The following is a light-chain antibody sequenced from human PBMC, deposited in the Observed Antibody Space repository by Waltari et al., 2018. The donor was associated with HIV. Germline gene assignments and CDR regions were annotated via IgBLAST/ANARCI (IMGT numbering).Light chain of an antibody. CDR3: GTWDSSLSAGYV. CDR1: CSNIATTS. Sequence: QSVLTQPPSMSAAPGQKVSNSCPGICSNIATTSVSCSQQFPGTAPKLLIFENNKRPSGIPDRFSGSKSGTSATLGITGLQTGDEADYYCGTWDSSLSAGYVFGTGTKVTVL. CDR2: ENN. J-gene: IGLJ1*01. V-gene: IGLV1-51*02.